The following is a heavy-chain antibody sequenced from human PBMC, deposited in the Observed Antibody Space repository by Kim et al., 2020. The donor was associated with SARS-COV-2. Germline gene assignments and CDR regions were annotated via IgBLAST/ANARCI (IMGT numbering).Heavy chain of an antibody. V-gene: IGHV1-2*02. D-gene: IGHD5-18*01. CDR1: GYTFTDNY. CDR3: ARTGYSYTSFDF. Sequence: ASVKVSCKPSGYTFTDNYIHWVRQAPGQGLEWMGWINPNSGGTNYAQKFQGRVTMTRDTSITTAYMELTNLRSDDTVVYYCARTGYSYTSFDFWGQGTLV. J-gene: IGHJ4*02. CDR2: INPNSGGT.